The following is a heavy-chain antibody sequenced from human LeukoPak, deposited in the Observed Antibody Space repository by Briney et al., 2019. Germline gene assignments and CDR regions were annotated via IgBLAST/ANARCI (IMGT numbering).Heavy chain of an antibody. J-gene: IGHJ4*02. CDR1: GFTFSSYA. CDR3: ARVGLGELLWFGELDY. Sequence: GRSLRLSCAASGFTFSSYAMHWVRQAPGKGLEWVAVISHDGSNKYNADSVKGRFTISRDNAKNSLYLQMNSLRAEDTAVYYCARVGLGELLWFGELDYWGQGTLVTVSS. D-gene: IGHD3-10*01. V-gene: IGHV3-30*04. CDR2: ISHDGSNK.